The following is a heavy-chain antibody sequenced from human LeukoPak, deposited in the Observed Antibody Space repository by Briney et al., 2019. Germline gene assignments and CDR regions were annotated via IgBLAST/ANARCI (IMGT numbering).Heavy chain of an antibody. Sequence: SVKVSCKASGGTFSSYAISWVRQAPGQGLEWMGGIIPIFGTANYAQKFQGRVTITADESTSTAYMELSSLRSEDTAVYYCARAWQQLVKDAFDIWGQGKMVTVSS. CDR2: IIPIFGTA. CDR1: GGTFSSYA. D-gene: IGHD6-13*01. V-gene: IGHV1-69*13. J-gene: IGHJ3*02. CDR3: ARAWQQLVKDAFDI.